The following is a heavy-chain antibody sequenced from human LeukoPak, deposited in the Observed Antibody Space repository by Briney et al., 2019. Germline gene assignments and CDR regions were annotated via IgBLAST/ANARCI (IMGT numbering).Heavy chain of an antibody. V-gene: IGHV4-34*01. J-gene: IGHJ4*02. CDR2: INHSGST. Sequence: PSETLSLTCAVYGGSFSGYYWSWIRQPPGKGLEWIGEINHSGSTNYNPSLKSRVTISVDTSKNQFSLKLSSVTAADTAVYYCARDLGHSNTYYYDSIWGQGTLVTVSS. CDR3: ARDLGHSNTYYYDSI. CDR1: GGSFSGYY. D-gene: IGHD3-22*01.